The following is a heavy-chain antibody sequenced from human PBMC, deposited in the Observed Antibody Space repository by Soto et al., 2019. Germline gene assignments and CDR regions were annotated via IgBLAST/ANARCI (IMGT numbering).Heavy chain of an antibody. CDR3: ARARYCISTSCYKGLYYYGMDV. J-gene: IGHJ6*02. CDR1: GYTFTNNY. D-gene: IGHD2-2*02. Sequence: GASVKVSCKTSGYTFTNNYMHWVRQAPGQGLEWMGWINPNSGGTNYAQKFQGWVTMTRDTSISTAYMELSRLRSDDTAVYYCARARYCISTSCYKGLYYYGMDVWGQGILVTVSS. V-gene: IGHV1-2*04. CDR2: INPNSGGT.